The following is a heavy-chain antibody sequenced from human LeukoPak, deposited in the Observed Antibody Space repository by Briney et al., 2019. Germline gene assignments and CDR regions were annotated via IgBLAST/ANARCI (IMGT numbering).Heavy chain of an antibody. D-gene: IGHD6-6*01. CDR1: GYTFIGYY. V-gene: IGHV1-2*02. CDR2: INPHSGGT. CDR3: ATFGIAARPYDWFDP. J-gene: IGHJ5*02. Sequence: ASVKVSFKASGYTFIGYYMHWVRQAPGQGLEWMGWINPHSGGTNSEQNFQGRVTMSRDTSISTVYMELSSLRSEDTAVYYCATFGIAARPYDWFDPWGQGTLVTVSS.